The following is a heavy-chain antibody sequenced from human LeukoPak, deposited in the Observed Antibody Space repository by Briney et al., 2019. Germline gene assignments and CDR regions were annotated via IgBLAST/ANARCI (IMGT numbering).Heavy chain of an antibody. V-gene: IGHV4-34*01. CDR3: TRTVAGHPD. D-gene: IGHD6-19*01. CDR1: GVPFSNYY. Sequence: SETLSLTCAVSGVPFSNYYWSWVRQPPSRELEWIGEINHSGYTNYNPSLQSRVTMSIDTPKNQFSLKLTSVTAADAGVYYCTRTVAGHPDWGQGTLVTVSS. J-gene: IGHJ4*02. CDR2: INHSGYT.